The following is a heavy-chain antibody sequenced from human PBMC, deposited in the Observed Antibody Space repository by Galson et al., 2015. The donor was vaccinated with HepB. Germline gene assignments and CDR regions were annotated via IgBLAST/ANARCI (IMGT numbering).Heavy chain of an antibody. D-gene: IGHD4-17*01. Sequence: SLRLSCAASGFTFSSYAMHWVRQAPGKGLEWVAVISYDGSNKYYADSVKGRFTISRDNAKNSLYLQMNSLRAEDTAVYYCARASGGDYGDYLLDYWGQGTLVTVSS. CDR3: ARASGGDYGDYLLDY. CDR2: ISYDGSNK. J-gene: IGHJ4*02. V-gene: IGHV3-30*04. CDR1: GFTFSSYA.